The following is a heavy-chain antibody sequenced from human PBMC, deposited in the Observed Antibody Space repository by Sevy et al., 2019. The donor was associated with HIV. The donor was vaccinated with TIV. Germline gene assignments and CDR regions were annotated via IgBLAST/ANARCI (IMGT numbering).Heavy chain of an antibody. CDR2: ISYDGSNK. Sequence: GGSLRLSCAASGFTFSSYAMHWVRQAPGKGLEWVAVISYDGSNKYYEDSVKGRFTISRDNSKNTLYLQMNSLRAEDTAVYYCARDHGSGSYYYYYGMDVWGQGTTVTVSS. V-gene: IGHV3-30*04. J-gene: IGHJ6*02. D-gene: IGHD3-10*01. CDR3: ARDHGSGSYYYYYGMDV. CDR1: GFTFSSYA.